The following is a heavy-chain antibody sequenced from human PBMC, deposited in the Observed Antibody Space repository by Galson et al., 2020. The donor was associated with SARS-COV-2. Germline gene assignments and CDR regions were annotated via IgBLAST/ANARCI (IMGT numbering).Heavy chain of an antibody. Sequence: SETLSLTCAVSGYSISSGYYWGWIRQPPGKGLEWIGSIYHSGSTYYNPSLKSRVTISVDTSKNQFSLKLSSVTAADTAVYYCASYDYIWGSYRYTIDYWGQGTLVTVSS. J-gene: IGHJ4*02. D-gene: IGHD3-16*02. V-gene: IGHV4-38-2*01. CDR3: ASYDYIWGSYRYTIDY. CDR1: GYSISSGYY. CDR2: IYHSGST.